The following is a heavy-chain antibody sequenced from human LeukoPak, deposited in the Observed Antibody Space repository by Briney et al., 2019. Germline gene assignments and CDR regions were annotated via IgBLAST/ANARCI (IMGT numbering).Heavy chain of an antibody. CDR3: ARDRGPDWWGSFDF. Sequence: ASVKVSCKASGYTFTGHYMHWVRQAPGQGLEWMGWINPNSGGTNYEQKFQGRVAMTRDTSSSTVYMELSRLRSDDTAVYYCARDRGPDWWGSFDFWGQGTLVTVSS. V-gene: IGHV1-2*02. D-gene: IGHD3-16*01. J-gene: IGHJ4*02. CDR1: GYTFTGHY. CDR2: INPNSGGT.